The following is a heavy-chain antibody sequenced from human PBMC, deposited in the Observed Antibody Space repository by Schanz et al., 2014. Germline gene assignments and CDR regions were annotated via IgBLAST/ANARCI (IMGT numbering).Heavy chain of an antibody. Sequence: EVQLVESGGGFVQPGGSLRLSCAASGFTFSSYWMHWVRQAPGKGLVWVSRINSDGSTTIYADSVRGRFAISRDNSKNTLYLQMNRLRTEDTAVYYCATVGSETYSIYWYFDLWGRGTLVTVSS. D-gene: IGHD3-10*01. CDR3: ATVGSETYSIYWYFDL. V-gene: IGHV3-74*01. CDR2: INSDGSTT. J-gene: IGHJ2*01. CDR1: GFTFSSYW.